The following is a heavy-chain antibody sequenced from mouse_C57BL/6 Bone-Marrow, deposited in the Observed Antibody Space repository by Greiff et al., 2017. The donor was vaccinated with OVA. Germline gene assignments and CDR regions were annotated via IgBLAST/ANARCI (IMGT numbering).Heavy chain of an antibody. D-gene: IGHD1-1*01. J-gene: IGHJ1*03. CDR3: TRLYYGSSYGGYFDV. V-gene: IGHV6-6*01. Sequence: EVKLMESGGGLVQPGGSLKLSCAASGFTFSDAWMDWVRQSPEKGLEWVAEIRNKANNHATYYAESVKGRFTISRDDSKSSVYLQMNSLRAEDTGIYYCTRLYYGSSYGGYFDVWGTGTTVTVSS. CDR2: IRNKANNHAT. CDR1: GFTFSDAW.